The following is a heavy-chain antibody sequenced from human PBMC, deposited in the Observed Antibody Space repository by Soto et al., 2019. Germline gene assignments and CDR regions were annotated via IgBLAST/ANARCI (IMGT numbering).Heavy chain of an antibody. D-gene: IGHD6-13*01. J-gene: IGHJ4*02. Sequence: QVQLQESGPGLVKPSETLSLTCTVSGGSISSYYWSWIRQPPGKGLEWIGYIYYSGSTNYNPSLKSRVTISVDTSKNQFSLKLSSVTAADTAVYYCARHAPGTGYSSSWGFDYWGQGTLVTVSS. CDR3: ARHAPGTGYSSSWGFDY. CDR2: IYYSGST. CDR1: GGSISSYY. V-gene: IGHV4-59*08.